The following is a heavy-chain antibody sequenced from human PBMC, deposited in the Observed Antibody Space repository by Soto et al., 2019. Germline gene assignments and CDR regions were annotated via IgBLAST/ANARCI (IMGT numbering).Heavy chain of an antibody. CDR1: GFTCSLYS. D-gene: IGHD3-10*01. CDR2: ISRSSTGI. J-gene: IGHJ6*02. V-gene: IGHV3-48*02. CDR3: ARAVTWGLDV. Sequence: EVQLVESGGGLVQPGGSLRLSCAASGFTCSLYSMSWVRQAPGKGLEWVSYISRSSTGIHYADSVKGRFTISSDDATNSMHLQMNSLRDGDTAVYYCARAVTWGLDVWGQGTTVSISS.